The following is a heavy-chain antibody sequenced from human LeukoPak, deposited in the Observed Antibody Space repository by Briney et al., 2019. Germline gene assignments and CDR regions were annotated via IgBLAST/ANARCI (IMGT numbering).Heavy chain of an antibody. CDR2: INTNTGNP. J-gene: IGHJ5*02. V-gene: IGHV7-4-1*02. CDR1: GYTFTSYA. Sequence: GASVKVSCKASGYTFTSYAVNWVRQAPGQGLEWMGWINTNTGNPTYAQGFTGRFVFSLDTSVSTAYLQISSLKAEDTAVYYCARDRSIGIVGATCSSCWFDPWGQGTLVTVSS. CDR3: ARDRSIGIVGATCSSCWFDP. D-gene: IGHD1-26*01.